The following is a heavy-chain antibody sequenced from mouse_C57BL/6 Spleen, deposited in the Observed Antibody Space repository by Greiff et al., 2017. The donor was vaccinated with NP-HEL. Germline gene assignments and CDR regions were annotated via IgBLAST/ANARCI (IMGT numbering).Heavy chain of an antibody. Sequence: QVQLKESGPELVKPGASVKISCKASGYAFSSSWMNWVKQRPGKGLEWIGRIYPGDGDTNYNGKFKGKATLTADKSSSTAYMQLSSLTSEDSAVYFCARGGGKNYYDYDRRLDYWGQGTTLTVSS. V-gene: IGHV1-82*01. CDR1: GYAFSSSW. D-gene: IGHD2-4*01. CDR3: ARGGGKNYYDYDRRLDY. CDR2: IYPGDGDT. J-gene: IGHJ2*01.